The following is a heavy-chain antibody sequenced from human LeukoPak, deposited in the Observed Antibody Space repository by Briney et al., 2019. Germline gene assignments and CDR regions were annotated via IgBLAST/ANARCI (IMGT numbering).Heavy chain of an antibody. D-gene: IGHD2/OR15-2a*01. V-gene: IGHV4-59*01. CDR1: GGSISSYY. Sequence: SETLSLTCTVSGGSISSYYWSWIRQPPGKGLEWTGYIYYSGSTNYNPSLKSRVTISVDTSKNQFSLKLSSVTAADTAVYYCARSIPWLDYWGQGTLVTISS. CDR2: IYYSGST. J-gene: IGHJ4*02. CDR3: ARSIPWLDY.